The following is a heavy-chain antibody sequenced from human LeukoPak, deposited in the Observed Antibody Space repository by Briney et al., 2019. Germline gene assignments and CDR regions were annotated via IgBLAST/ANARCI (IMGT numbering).Heavy chain of an antibody. CDR3: AKFSYGDYGTFDY. Sequence: GGSLRLSCSASGFTFSSYAMDWVRQAPGKGLEWVAVISKDGSIKNYADSVKGRFTVSRDNSKNTRYLQMNSLRAEDTAVYYCAKFSYGDYGTFDYWGQGTLVTVSS. J-gene: IGHJ4*02. D-gene: IGHD4-17*01. CDR1: GFTFSSYA. CDR2: ISKDGSIK. V-gene: IGHV3-30-3*02.